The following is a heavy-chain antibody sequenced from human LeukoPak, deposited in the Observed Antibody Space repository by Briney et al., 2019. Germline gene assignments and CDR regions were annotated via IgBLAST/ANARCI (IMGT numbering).Heavy chain of an antibody. CDR3: ARLPKSVWSGYSPNFDY. J-gene: IGHJ4*02. D-gene: IGHD3-3*01. CDR2: IYPGDSDT. CDR1: GYSFTSYW. Sequence: GESLKISCKGSGYSFTSYWIGWVRQMPGKGLEWMGIIYPGDSDTRYSPSFQGQVTISADKSISTAYLQWSSLKASDTAMYYCARLPKSVWSGYSPNFDYWGQGTLVTVSS. V-gene: IGHV5-51*01.